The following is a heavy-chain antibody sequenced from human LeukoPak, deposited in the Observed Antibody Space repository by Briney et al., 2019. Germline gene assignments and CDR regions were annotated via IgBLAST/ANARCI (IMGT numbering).Heavy chain of an antibody. CDR2: ISYDGSNK. CDR1: GFTFSSYG. D-gene: IGHD6-19*01. V-gene: IGHV3-30*18. CDR3: AKERAVAILDY. J-gene: IGHJ4*02. Sequence: HPGGSLRLPCAASGFTFSSYGMHWVRQAPGKGLEWVAVISYDGSNKYYADSVKGRFTISRDNSKNTLYLQMNSLRAEDTAVYYCAKERAVAILDYWGQGTLVTVSS.